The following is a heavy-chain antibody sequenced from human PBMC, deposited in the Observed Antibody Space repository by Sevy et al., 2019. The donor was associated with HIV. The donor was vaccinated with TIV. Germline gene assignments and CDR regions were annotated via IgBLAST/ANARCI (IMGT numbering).Heavy chain of an antibody. CDR1: GYTFTSYY. J-gene: IGHJ6*02. V-gene: IGHV1-46*03. Sequence: ASVKVSCKASGYTFTSYYMHWVRQAPGQGLEWMGIINPSGGSTSYAQKFQGRVTMTRDMSTSTVYMELSSLRSEDTAVYYCARDHTIFGVLDYYYGMDVWGQGTTVTVSS. CDR3: ARDHTIFGVLDYYYGMDV. CDR2: INPSGGST. D-gene: IGHD3-3*01.